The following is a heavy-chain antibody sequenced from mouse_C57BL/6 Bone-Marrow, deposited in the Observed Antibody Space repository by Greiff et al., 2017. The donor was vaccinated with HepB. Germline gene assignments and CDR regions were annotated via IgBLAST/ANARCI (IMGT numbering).Heavy chain of an antibody. CDR2: IRNKANNHAT. Sequence: EVMLVESGGGLVQPGGSMKLSCAASGFTFSDAWMDWVRQSPEKGLEWVAEIRNKANNHATYYAESVKGRFTISRDESKSSVYLQMNSLRAEDTGIYYCTRITTVVATPHWYFDVWGTGTTVTVSS. CDR3: TRITTVVATPHWYFDV. V-gene: IGHV6-6*01. CDR1: GFTFSDAW. J-gene: IGHJ1*03. D-gene: IGHD1-1*01.